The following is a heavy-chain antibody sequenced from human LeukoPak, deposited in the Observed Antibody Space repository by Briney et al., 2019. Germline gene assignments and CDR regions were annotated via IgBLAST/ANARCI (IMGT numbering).Heavy chain of an antibody. J-gene: IGHJ4*02. CDR2: ISGSGGRT. CDR3: AKLSGYDYVWGKSLFDY. V-gene: IGHV3-23*01. D-gene: IGHD3-16*01. CDR1: GFTFSSYA. Sequence: GGSLRLSCAASGFTFSSYAMSWVRQAPGKGLEWVSAISGSGGRTYYADSVKGRFTISRDNSKNTLYLQMNSLRAEDTAVYYCAKLSGYDYVWGKSLFDYWGQGTLVTVSS.